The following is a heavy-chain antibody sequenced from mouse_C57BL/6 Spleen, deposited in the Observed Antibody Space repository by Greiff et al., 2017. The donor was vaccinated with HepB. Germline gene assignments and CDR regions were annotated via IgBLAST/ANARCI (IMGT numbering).Heavy chain of an antibody. V-gene: IGHV14-4*01. CDR1: GFNIKDDY. Sequence: VQLKESGAELVRPGASVKLSCTASGFNIKDDYMHWVKQRPEQGLEWIGWIDPENGDTEYASKFQGKATITADTSSNTAYLQLSSLTSEDTAVDYCTTARQLRHPFAYWGQGTLVTVSA. D-gene: IGHD3-2*02. CDR3: TTARQLRHPFAY. CDR2: IDPENGDT. J-gene: IGHJ3*01.